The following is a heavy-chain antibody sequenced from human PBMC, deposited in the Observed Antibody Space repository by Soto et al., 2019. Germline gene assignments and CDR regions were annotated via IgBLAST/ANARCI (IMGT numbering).Heavy chain of an antibody. J-gene: IGHJ3*02. CDR2: IWYDGSNK. D-gene: IGHD3-3*01. Sequence: GGSLRLSCAASGFTFSSYGMHWVRQAPGKGLEWVAVIWYDGSNKYYADSVKGRFTISRDNSKNTLYLQMNSLRAEDTAVYYCARGGHYDDIWDAFDIWGQGTMVTVSS. CDR3: ARGGHYDDIWDAFDI. CDR1: GFTFSSYG. V-gene: IGHV3-33*01.